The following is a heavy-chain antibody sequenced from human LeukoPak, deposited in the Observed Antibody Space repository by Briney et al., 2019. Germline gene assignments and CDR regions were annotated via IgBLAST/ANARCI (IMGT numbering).Heavy chain of an antibody. J-gene: IGHJ5*02. D-gene: IGHD1-14*01. Sequence: PSETLSLTRTVSGYSISSNYYWGWIRQPPGKGLQWIGSFYHSGSTYFNPSLKSRVTISADTSKNQISLKLISVTAADTAVYYCATSSSTGNWFDPWGQGTLVTVSS. CDR1: GYSISSNYY. CDR3: ATSSSTGNWFDP. CDR2: FYHSGST. V-gene: IGHV4-38-2*02.